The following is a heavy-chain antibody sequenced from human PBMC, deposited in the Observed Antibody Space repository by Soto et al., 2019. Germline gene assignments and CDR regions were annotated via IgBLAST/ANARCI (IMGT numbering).Heavy chain of an antibody. J-gene: IGHJ6*02. D-gene: IGHD1-20*01. CDR3: ARDLYQERLGVYGMDV. CDR1: GGTFSSYA. Sequence: SVKVSCKASGGTFSSYAISWVRQAPGQGLEWMGGIIPIFGTANYAQKFQGRVTITADESTSTAYMELSSLRSEDTAVYYCARDLYQERLGVYGMDVWGQGTTVTVSS. V-gene: IGHV1-69*13. CDR2: IIPIFGTA.